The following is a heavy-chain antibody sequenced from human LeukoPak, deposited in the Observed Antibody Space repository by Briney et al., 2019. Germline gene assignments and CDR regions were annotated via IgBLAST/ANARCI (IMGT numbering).Heavy chain of an antibody. J-gene: IGHJ6*03. D-gene: IGHD3-10*01. CDR2: INPNSGGT. CDR1: GYTFTGYY. CDR3: ARDTYGSGSLYYMDV. V-gene: IGHV1-2*02. Sequence: GASVKVSCKASGYTFTGYYMHWVRQAPGQGLEWMGWINPNSGGTNYAQKLQGRVTMTTDTSTSTAYMELRSLRSDDTAVYYCARDTYGSGSLYYMDVWGKGTTVTISS.